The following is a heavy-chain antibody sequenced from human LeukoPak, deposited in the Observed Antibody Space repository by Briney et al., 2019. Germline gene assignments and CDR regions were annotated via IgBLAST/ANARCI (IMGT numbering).Heavy chain of an antibody. V-gene: IGHV4-61*02. CDR1: GGSISSGSYY. Sequence: SQTLSLTCTVSGGSISSGSYYWSWIRQPAGKGLEWIGRIYTSGGTNYNPSLKSRVTISVDTSKNQFSLKLSSVTAADTAVYYCAGLYYYYMDVWGKGTTVTVSS. J-gene: IGHJ6*03. CDR2: IYTSGGT. CDR3: AGLYYYYMDV.